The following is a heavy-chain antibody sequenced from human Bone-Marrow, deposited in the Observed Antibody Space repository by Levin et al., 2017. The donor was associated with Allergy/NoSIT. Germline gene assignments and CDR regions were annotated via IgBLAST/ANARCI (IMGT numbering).Heavy chain of an antibody. CDR1: GFTFGDFA. CDR2: ISWSGGTI. D-gene: IGHD6-6*01. V-gene: IGHV3-9*01. J-gene: IGHJ3*01. Sequence: SCEASGFTFGDFAMHWVRQAPGRGLEWVSCISWSGGTIDYAASVKGRFTISRDNAKKSLYLQMNSLSTEDTALYYCTKVGGRLVLRDAFDVWGQGTMVTVSS. CDR3: TKVGGRLVLRDAFDV.